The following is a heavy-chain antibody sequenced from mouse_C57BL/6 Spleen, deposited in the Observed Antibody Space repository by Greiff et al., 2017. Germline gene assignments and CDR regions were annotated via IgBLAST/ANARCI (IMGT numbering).Heavy chain of an antibody. Sequence: VQLQQSGAELVQPGASVKISCKASGYAFSSYWMNWVKPRPGKGLEWIGQIYPGDGDTNYNGKFKGKATLTADKSSSTAYMQLSSLTSEDSAVYFCARSYYYGSSYWYFDVWGTGTTVTVSS. CDR3: ARSYYYGSSYWYFDV. J-gene: IGHJ1*03. CDR2: IYPGDGDT. V-gene: IGHV1-80*01. D-gene: IGHD1-1*01. CDR1: GYAFSSYW.